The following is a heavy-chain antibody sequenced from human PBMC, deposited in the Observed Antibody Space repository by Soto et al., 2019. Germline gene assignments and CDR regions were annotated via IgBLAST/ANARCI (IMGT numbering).Heavy chain of an antibody. D-gene: IGHD3-3*01. CDR2: ISGSGAST. Sequence: HPGGSLRLSCAGSGFTFSNYAMTWVRQAPGKGLEWVSIISGSGASTAYAASVKGRFSVSRENSQNTVFLEMNSLRVEDTAVYYCAKRISTQINGVAKGAFDSRGQGTTVTVSS. J-gene: IGHJ3*02. CDR1: GFTFSNYA. V-gene: IGHV3-23*01. CDR3: AKRISTQINGVAKGAFDS.